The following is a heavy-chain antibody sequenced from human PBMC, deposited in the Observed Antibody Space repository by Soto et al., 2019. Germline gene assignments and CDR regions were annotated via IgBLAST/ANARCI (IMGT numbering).Heavy chain of an antibody. Sequence: VGSLRLSCAASGFNFTNHWMHWVRQAPGKGLVWVSRITSDGKSKAYAESVKGRFAISRDNAKNTVYLQMNGLTVEDTAVYYCARESGDWPLNWFDPWGQGTLVTVSS. CDR3: ARESGDWPLNWFDP. CDR1: GFNFTNHW. V-gene: IGHV3-74*01. D-gene: IGHD2-21*02. J-gene: IGHJ5*02. CDR2: ITSDGKSK.